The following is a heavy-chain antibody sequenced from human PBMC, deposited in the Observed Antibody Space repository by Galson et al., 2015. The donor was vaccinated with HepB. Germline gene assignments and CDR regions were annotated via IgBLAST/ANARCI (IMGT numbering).Heavy chain of an antibody. J-gene: IGHJ6*03. Sequence: ETLSLTCTVSGGSISSYYWSWIRQPPGKGLEWIGYIYYSGSTNYNPSLKSRVTISVDTSKSQFSLKLSSVTAADTAVYYCARGRVTRILSFYYYYMDVWGKGTTVTVSS. CDR1: GGSISSYY. CDR2: IYYSGST. CDR3: ARGRVTRILSFYYYYMDV. D-gene: IGHD2-15*01. V-gene: IGHV4-59*12.